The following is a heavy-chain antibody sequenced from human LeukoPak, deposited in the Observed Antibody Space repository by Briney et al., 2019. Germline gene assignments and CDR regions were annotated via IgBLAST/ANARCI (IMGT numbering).Heavy chain of an antibody. D-gene: IGHD3-10*01. CDR1: GGSFSGYY. V-gene: IGHV4-34*01. J-gene: IGHJ6*04. CDR3: ARGRMGITMVRGARDPVAYYYGMDV. Sequence: PLETLSLTCAVYGGSFSGYYWSWIRQPPGKGLEWIGEINHSGSTNYNPSLKSRVTISVDTSKNQFSLKLSSVTAADTAVYYCARGRMGITMVRGARDPVAYYYGMDVWGKGTTVTVSS. CDR2: INHSGST.